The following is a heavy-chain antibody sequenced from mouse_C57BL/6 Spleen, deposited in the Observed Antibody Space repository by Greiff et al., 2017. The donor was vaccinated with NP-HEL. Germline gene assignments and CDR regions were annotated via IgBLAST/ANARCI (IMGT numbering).Heavy chain of an antibody. CDR1: GYTFTSYW. D-gene: IGHD1-1*01. J-gene: IGHJ1*03. CDR3: ARSSPIGTVVDWYFDV. V-gene: IGHV1-59*01. Sequence: QVQLQQPGAELVRPGTSVKLSCKASGYTFTSYWMHWVKQRPGQGLEWIGVIDPSDSYTNYNQKFKGKATLTVDTSSGTAYMQLSSLTSEDSAVYYCARSSPIGTVVDWYFDVWGTGTTVTVSS. CDR2: IDPSDSYT.